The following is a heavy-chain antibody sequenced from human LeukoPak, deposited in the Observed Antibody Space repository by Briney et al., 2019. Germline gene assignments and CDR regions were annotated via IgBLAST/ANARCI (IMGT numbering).Heavy chain of an antibody. CDR3: ARGHYDVLAASYKWTPDY. V-gene: IGHV3-21*01. Sequence: PGGSLRLSCAASGFTFNTFNMTWVRQAPGKGLEWVSSITSGGDYIYYADSVKGRFTTSRDNAKNSLSLQLNSLRVEDTAVYYRARGHYDVLAASYKWTPDYWGQGTLVTVSS. CDR2: ITSGGDYI. D-gene: IGHD3-9*01. CDR1: GFTFNTFN. J-gene: IGHJ4*02.